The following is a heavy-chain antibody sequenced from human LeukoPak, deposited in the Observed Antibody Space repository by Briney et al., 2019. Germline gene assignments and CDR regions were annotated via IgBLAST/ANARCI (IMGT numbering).Heavy chain of an antibody. CDR3: ARDPPYDSSGSHFDY. J-gene: IGHJ4*02. Sequence: SVKVSCKASGGIFSSYAISWVRQAPGQGLEWMGRIIPILGIANYAQKFQGRVTITADKSTSTAYMELSSLRSEDTAVYYCARDPPYDSSGSHFDYWGQGTLVTVSS. V-gene: IGHV1-69*04. CDR1: GGIFSSYA. CDR2: IIPILGIA. D-gene: IGHD3-22*01.